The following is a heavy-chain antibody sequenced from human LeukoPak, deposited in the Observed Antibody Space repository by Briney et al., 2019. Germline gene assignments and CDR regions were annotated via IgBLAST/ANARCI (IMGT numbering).Heavy chain of an antibody. J-gene: IGHJ4*02. Sequence: GGSLRLSCAASGFSFGTYVMSWVRRAPGKGLAWVSSVGGDGHVTYYADFVKGRFTISRDNSQHTLFLQMDSLRVEDTAIYYCAKGISADGYNFERGADYWGQGSQVSVSS. V-gene: IGHV3-23*01. CDR3: AKGISADGYNFERGADY. CDR1: GFSFGTYV. CDR2: VGGDGHVT. D-gene: IGHD5-24*01.